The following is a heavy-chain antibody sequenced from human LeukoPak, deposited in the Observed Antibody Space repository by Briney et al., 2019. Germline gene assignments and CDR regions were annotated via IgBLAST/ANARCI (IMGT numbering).Heavy chain of an antibody. CDR3: ARAETLAAIYFDF. J-gene: IGHJ4*02. CDR1: GGSISPYY. D-gene: IGHD6-25*01. Sequence: SETLSLTCSVSGGSISPYYWSWIRQPPGKGLEWIGYIFYSGVTTYNPSLKSRVSISLDSPKNQFFLRLTSVTAADAAMYYCARAETLAAIYFDFWGQGRLVTVSS. CDR2: IFYSGVT. V-gene: IGHV4-59*01.